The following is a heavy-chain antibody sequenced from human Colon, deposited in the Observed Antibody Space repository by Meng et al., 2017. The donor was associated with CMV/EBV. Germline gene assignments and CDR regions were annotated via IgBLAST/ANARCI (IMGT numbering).Heavy chain of an antibody. CDR2: ITASGDGT. CDR3: AKGRGLGASASNY. J-gene: IGHJ4*02. V-gene: IGHV3-23*01. Sequence: APGKGLEWVSPITASGDGTYYADSVKGRFTISRDTSRNTLSLQMNSLRADDTAIYYCAKGRGLGASASNYWGQGTLVTVSS. D-gene: IGHD1-26*01.